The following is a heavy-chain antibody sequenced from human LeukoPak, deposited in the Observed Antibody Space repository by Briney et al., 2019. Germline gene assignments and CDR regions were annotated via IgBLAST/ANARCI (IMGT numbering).Heavy chain of an antibody. CDR2: ISSSGSTI. J-gene: IGHJ6*03. Sequence: GGSPRLSCAASGFTFSDYYMSCIRQPPGKRLEWVSYISSSGSTIYYADSVKGRFTISRDNAKNSLYLQMNSLRAEDTAVYYCARDSCSGGSCYLSYYYMDVWGKGTTVTVSS. CDR1: GFTFSDYY. CDR3: ARDSCSGGSCYLSYYYMDV. V-gene: IGHV3-11*01. D-gene: IGHD2-15*01.